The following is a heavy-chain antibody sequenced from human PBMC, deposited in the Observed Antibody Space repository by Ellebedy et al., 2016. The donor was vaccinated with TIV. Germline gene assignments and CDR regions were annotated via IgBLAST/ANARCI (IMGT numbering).Heavy chain of an antibody. D-gene: IGHD6-19*01. CDR2: IYTSGST. CDR1: GGSITSYY. CDR3: ARGGGPYSSGWYGGFDP. V-gene: IGHV4-4*07. J-gene: IGHJ5*02. Sequence: SETLSLTCTVSGGSITSYYWSWIRQPAGKGLEWIGRIYTSGSTSYNPSLKSRVTMSVDTSKNQFSLKLSSVTAADTAVYYCARGGGPYSSGWYGGFDPWGQGTLVTVSS.